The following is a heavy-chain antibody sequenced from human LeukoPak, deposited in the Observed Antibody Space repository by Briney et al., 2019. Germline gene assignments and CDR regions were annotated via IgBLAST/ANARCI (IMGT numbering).Heavy chain of an antibody. Sequence: GGSLRLSCAASGLTFSSYWMHWVRQAPGKGLVWASRINSDGSSTSYADSVKGRFTISRDNAKNTLYLQMNSLRAEDTVVYYCARGGSLDYWGQGTLVTVSS. V-gene: IGHV3-74*01. D-gene: IGHD1-14*01. CDR1: GLTFSSYW. CDR3: ARGGSLDY. J-gene: IGHJ4*02. CDR2: INSDGSST.